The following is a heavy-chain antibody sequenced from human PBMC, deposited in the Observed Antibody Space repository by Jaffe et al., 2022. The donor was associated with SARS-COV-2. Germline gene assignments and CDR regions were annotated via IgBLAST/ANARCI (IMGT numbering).Heavy chain of an antibody. D-gene: IGHD3-10*01. CDR1: GYNFANYW. CDR2: IRPIDSDT. CDR3: ASRVYIGSGSSDY. V-gene: IGHV5-51*01. Sequence: EVQLVQSGAEVKKPGESLRISCKDSGYNFANYWIGWMRQVPGKGLEWVAIIRPIDSDTRYSRSFEGQVTISADRATNTAYLQWSSLKASDTATYYCASRVYIGSGSSDYWGQGTLVTVSS. J-gene: IGHJ4*02.